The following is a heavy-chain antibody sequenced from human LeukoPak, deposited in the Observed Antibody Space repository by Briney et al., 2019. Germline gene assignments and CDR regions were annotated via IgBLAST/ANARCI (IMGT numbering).Heavy chain of an antibody. V-gene: IGHV1-69*01. CDR3: ARGEKLRYFDWLLSAFDI. CDR2: IIPIFGTA. J-gene: IGHJ3*02. CDR1: GGTFSSYA. D-gene: IGHD3-9*01. Sequence: SGKVSCKASGGTFSSYAISWVRQAPGKGLEWMGGIIPIFGTANYAQKFQGRVTITADESTSTAYMELSSLRSEDTAVYYCARGEKLRYFDWLLSAFDIWGQGTMVTVSS.